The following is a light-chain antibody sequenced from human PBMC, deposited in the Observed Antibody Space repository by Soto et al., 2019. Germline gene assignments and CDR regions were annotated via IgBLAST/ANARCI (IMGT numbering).Light chain of an antibody. V-gene: IGKV3D-15*01. CDR2: GAS. CDR1: QSLNRN. J-gene: IGKJ3*01. Sequence: EILMTQSPATLSVSPGERATLSCRASQSLNRNLAWYQQKPGQAPRLIISGASTRASGIPARFSGSGSGTEFTLTLSSLQSEDFAFYYCQHYNDWPPAFTFGPGTKVDL. CDR3: QHYNDWPPAFT.